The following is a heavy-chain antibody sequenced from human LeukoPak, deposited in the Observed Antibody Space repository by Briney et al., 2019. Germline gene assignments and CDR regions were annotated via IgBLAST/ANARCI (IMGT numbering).Heavy chain of an antibody. D-gene: IGHD3-22*01. Sequence: ASVKVSCKASGYTFTSYYMHWVRQAPGQGLEWMGIINPSGGSTSYAQKFQGRVTMTRDTSTTTIYMELSSLRSDDMAVYYCARADSADYYDSGGSIDYWGQGTLVTVSS. CDR2: INPSGGST. CDR3: ARADSADYYDSGGSIDY. V-gene: IGHV1-46*01. J-gene: IGHJ4*02. CDR1: GYTFTSYY.